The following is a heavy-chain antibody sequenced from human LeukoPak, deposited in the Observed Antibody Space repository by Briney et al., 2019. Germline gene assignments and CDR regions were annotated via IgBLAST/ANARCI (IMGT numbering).Heavy chain of an antibody. CDR3: TIVSGSGWSFDY. CDR2: IKSKTDGGTT. J-gene: IGHJ4*02. CDR1: GFTFSKAW. Sequence: PGGSLRLSCAASGFTFSKAWMSWVRQAPGKGLEWVGRIKSKTDGGTTDYAAPVKGRFTISRDDSKNTLYLQMDSLKTEDTAVYYCTIVSGSGWSFDYWGQGTLVTVSS. V-gene: IGHV3-15*01. D-gene: IGHD6-19*01.